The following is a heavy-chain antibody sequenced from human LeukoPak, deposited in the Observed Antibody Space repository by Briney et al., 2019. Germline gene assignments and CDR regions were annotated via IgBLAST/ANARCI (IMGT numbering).Heavy chain of an antibody. Sequence: ASVKVPRKASGYTFTSYYMHWVRQATGQGLEWMGWMNPNSGDTGYVQKFQGRVTMTRSTSISTAYMELSSLRSEDTAIYYCARGGFGSGSHFDYWGQGTLVTVSS. CDR2: MNPNSGDT. CDR1: GYTFTSYY. D-gene: IGHD3-10*01. V-gene: IGHV1-8*02. J-gene: IGHJ4*02. CDR3: ARGGFGSGSHFDY.